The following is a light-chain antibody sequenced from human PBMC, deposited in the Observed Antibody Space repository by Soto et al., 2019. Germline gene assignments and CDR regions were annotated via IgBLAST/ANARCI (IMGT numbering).Light chain of an antibody. CDR3: QQRISWPST. J-gene: IGKJ5*01. CDR2: DAS. CDR1: QSVSIY. Sequence: EIVLTQSPATLSLSPGERATVSCRASQSVSIYLAWYQQKPGQAPRLLIYDASNRATGIPARFSGSGSGAGFTLTISSLEPEDFAGYYFQQRISWPSTFGQGTRLEIK. V-gene: IGKV3-11*01.